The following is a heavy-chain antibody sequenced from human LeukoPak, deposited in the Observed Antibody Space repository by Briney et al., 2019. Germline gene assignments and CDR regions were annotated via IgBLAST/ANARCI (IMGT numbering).Heavy chain of an antibody. V-gene: IGHV5-51*01. CDR2: IFPGDSDT. CDR3: ARSSGVSGSYDY. CDR1: GYSFITYW. Sequence: GESQKISCKGSGYSFITYWIGWVRQMPGKGLEWMGIIFPGDSDTRYSPSFQGQVTISADKSISTAYLQWSSLKASDTAIYYCARSSGVSGSYDYWGQGTLLTVSS. J-gene: IGHJ4*02. D-gene: IGHD1-26*01.